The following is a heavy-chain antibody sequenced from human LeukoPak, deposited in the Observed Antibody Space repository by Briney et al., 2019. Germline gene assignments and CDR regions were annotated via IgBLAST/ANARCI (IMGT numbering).Heavy chain of an antibody. CDR2: IYHSGSP. Sequence: ASETLSLTCAVSGGSISSNNWWGWVRQPPGKGLEWIGEIYHSGSPNYNPSLKSRVTISVDKSRNHFSLNLSSVTAADTAVYYRARGRSYGSGSFGYWGQGTLVTVSS. CDR3: ARGRSYGSGSFGY. D-gene: IGHD3-10*01. J-gene: IGHJ4*02. CDR1: GGSISSNNW. V-gene: IGHV4-4*02.